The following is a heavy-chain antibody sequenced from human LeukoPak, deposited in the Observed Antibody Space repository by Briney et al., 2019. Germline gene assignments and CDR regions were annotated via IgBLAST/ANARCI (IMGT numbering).Heavy chain of an antibody. CDR1: GFTFSSYA. J-gene: IGHJ3*02. D-gene: IGHD6-13*01. CDR2: ISGSGGST. CDR3: AKDRSIRQLDVTPYDAFDI. V-gene: IGHV3-23*01. Sequence: GSLRLSCAASGFTFSSYAMSWVRQAPGKGLEWVSAISGSGGSTYYADSVKGRFTISRDNSKNTLYLQMNSLRAEDTAVYYCAKDRSIRQLDVTPYDAFDIWGQGTMVTVSS.